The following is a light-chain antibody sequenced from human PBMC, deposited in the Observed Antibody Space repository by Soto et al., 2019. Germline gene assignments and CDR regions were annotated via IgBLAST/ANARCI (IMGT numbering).Light chain of an antibody. Sequence: QSVLTQPASVSGSPGQTITISCTGTSSDVGAYNYVSWYQQHPGKAPKLMIYEVINRPSGDSNRFSGSKSGNTASLIISGLQAEDEADYYCGSYKSASPLVFGTGTKVTV. V-gene: IGLV2-14*01. CDR1: SSDVGAYNY. CDR3: GSYKSASPLV. CDR2: EVI. J-gene: IGLJ1*01.